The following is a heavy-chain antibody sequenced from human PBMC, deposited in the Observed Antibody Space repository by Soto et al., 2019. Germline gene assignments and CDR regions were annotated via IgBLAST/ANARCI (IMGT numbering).Heavy chain of an antibody. CDR2: IYTSGST. CDR3: ARDLVVTAILSYYYYGMDV. V-gene: IGHV4-4*07. CDR1: GGSISSYY. J-gene: IGHJ6*02. D-gene: IGHD2-21*02. Sequence: SETLSLTCTVSGGSISSYYWSWIRQPAGKGLEWIGRIYTSGSTNYNPSLKSRVTMSVDTSKNQFSLKLSSVTAADTAVYYCARDLVVTAILSYYYYGMDVWGQGTTVTVS.